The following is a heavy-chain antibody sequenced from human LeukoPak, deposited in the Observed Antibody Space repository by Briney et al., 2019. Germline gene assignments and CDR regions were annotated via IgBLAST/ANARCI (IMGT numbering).Heavy chain of an antibody. J-gene: IGHJ4*02. Sequence: SETLSLTCAVYGGSFSGYYWSWIRQPPGKGLEWIGYIYYSGSTNYNPSLKSRVTISVDTSKNQFSLKLSSVTAADTAVYYCARGQWELRADYWGQGTLVTVSS. CDR2: IYYSGST. CDR1: GGSFSGYY. V-gene: IGHV4-59*01. D-gene: IGHD1-26*01. CDR3: ARGQWELRADY.